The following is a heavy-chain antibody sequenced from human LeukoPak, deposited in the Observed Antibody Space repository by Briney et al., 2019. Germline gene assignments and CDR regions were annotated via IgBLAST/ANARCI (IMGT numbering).Heavy chain of an antibody. CDR1: GGTFSSYA. J-gene: IGHJ4*02. D-gene: IGHD2-15*01. Sequence: KVSCKASGGTFSSYAISWVRQAPGQGLEWMGRIIPILGIANYAQKFQGRVTITADKSTSTAYMELSSLRSDDTAVYYCARGYCSGGSCYSIDYWGQGTLVTVSS. V-gene: IGHV1-69*04. CDR3: ARGYCSGGSCYSIDY. CDR2: IIPILGIA.